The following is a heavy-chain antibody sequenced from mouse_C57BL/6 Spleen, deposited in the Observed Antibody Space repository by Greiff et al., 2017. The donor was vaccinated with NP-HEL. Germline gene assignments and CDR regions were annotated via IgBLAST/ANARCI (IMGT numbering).Heavy chain of an antibody. D-gene: IGHD1-1*01. Sequence: EVQRVESGGDLVKPGGSLKLSCAASGFTFSSYGMSWVRQTPDKRLEWVATISSGGSYTYYPDSVKGRFTISRDNAKNTLYLQMSSLKSEDTAMYYCARHRDYGSRGDAMDYWGQGTSVTVSS. V-gene: IGHV5-6*01. CDR1: GFTFSSYG. CDR3: ARHRDYGSRGDAMDY. J-gene: IGHJ4*01. CDR2: ISSGGSYT.